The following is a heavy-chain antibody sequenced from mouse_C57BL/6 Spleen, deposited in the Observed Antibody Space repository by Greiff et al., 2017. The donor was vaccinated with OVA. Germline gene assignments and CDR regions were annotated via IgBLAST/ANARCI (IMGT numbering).Heavy chain of an antibody. CDR3: ARRVYGSSYGYFDV. D-gene: IGHD1-1*01. J-gene: IGHJ1*03. CDR2: INYDGSST. V-gene: IGHV5-16*02. CDR1: GFTFSDYY. Sequence: EVNLVESEGGLVQPGSSMKLSCTASGFTFSDYYMAWVRQVPEKGLEWVANINYDGSSTYYLDSLKSRFIISRDNAKNILYLQMSSLKSEDTATYYCARRVYGSSYGYFDVWGTGTTVTVSS.